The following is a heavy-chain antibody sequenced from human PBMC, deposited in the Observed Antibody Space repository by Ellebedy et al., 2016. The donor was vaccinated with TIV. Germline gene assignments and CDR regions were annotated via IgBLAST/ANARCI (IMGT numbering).Heavy chain of an antibody. J-gene: IGHJ4*02. CDR1: GGSIGGYY. V-gene: IGHV4-59*01. CDR2: IHYSGRT. CDR3: ARGGYGDLLGYFDS. Sequence: MPSETLSLTCTVSGGSIGGYYWWWIRQPPGKGLEWIGYIHYSGRTNYNPSLKSRVTISVDTSKNQFSLRLSSVTAADTALYYCARGGYGDLLGYFDSWGQGTLVTVSS. D-gene: IGHD4-17*01.